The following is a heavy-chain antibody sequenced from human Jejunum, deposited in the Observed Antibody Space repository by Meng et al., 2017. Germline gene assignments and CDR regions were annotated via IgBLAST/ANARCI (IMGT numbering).Heavy chain of an antibody. D-gene: IGHD3-16*01. CDR2: IYYSGAT. CDR3: VREKRRTYYFDY. V-gene: IGHV4-30-4*01. CDR1: GSSISGAHYY. J-gene: IGHJ4*02. Sequence: QVQLQASGPGLVKPSQTLSLTCTVSGSSISGAHYYWSWIRHPPGKGLEWIGYIYYSGATYSNPSLKSRATISIDTSKNQFSLRLTSVTAADTAVYYCVREKRRTYYFDYWGQGTLVTVSS.